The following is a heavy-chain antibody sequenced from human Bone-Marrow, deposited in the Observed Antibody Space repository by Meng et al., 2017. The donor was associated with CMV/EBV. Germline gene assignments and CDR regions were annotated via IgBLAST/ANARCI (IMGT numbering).Heavy chain of an antibody. Sequence: ASVKVSCKASGYTFTSYYMHWVRQAPGQGLEWMGIINPSGGSTSYAQKFQGRVTMTRDTSTSTVYMELSSLRYEDTAVYYCARAPLTRLYYYYGMDVWGQGTTVPVFS. V-gene: IGHV1-46*01. CDR2: INPSGGST. J-gene: IGHJ6*02. CDR3: ARAPLTRLYYYYGMDV. CDR1: GYTFTSYY. D-gene: IGHD6-25*01.